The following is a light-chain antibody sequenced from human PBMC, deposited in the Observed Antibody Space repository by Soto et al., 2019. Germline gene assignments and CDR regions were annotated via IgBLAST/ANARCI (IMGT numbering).Light chain of an antibody. CDR1: QSVLNMSNNKNY. J-gene: IGKJ1*01. CDR2: WAA. V-gene: IGKV4-1*01. Sequence: DIVMTQSPDSLAVSLGESATINCKSSQSVLNMSNNKNYLAWYQQKSGQPPKLLIAWAATRESGVPDRFSGRGSGTHFTLTITSLQAADVAVYYCQQYYSSPPTFGQGTKVEIK. CDR3: QQYYSSPPT.